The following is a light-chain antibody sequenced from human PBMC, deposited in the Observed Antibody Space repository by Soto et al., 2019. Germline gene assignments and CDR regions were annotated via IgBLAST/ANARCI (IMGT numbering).Light chain of an antibody. CDR1: QTISSW. CDR3: QQYNTYGT. Sequence: DIQMTQSPSTLSGSVGDRFTITCRASQTISSWLAWYQQKPGKAPKLLIYKASTLKSGVPSRFSGSGSGTDFTLTISCLQSEDFATYYCQQYNTYGTFGQGTKVDI. V-gene: IGKV1-5*03. J-gene: IGKJ1*01. CDR2: KAS.